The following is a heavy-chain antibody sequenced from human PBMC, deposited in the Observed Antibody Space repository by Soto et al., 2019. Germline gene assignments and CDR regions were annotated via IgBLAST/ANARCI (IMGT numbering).Heavy chain of an antibody. V-gene: IGHV4-59*08. CDR2: IYFSGTT. Sequence: QVQLQESGPRLVKPAETLSLTCTVSGGSISGYYWSWIRQPPGKGLEWIGYIYFSGTTNYNPSLKSRLTISIDTSKNRFSLKLSSGTAADTAVYYCARQDWARFDPWGQGTLVTVSS. D-gene: IGHD2-21*01. CDR1: GGSISGYY. J-gene: IGHJ5*02. CDR3: ARQDWARFDP.